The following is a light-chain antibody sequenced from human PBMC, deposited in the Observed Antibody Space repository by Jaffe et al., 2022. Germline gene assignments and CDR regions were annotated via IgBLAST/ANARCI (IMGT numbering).Light chain of an antibody. J-gene: IGKJ5*01. CDR3: QQRSNWPRASIT. CDR2: DAS. Sequence: EIVLTQSPATLSLSPGERATLSCRASQSVSSYLAWYQQKPGQAPRLLIYDASNRATGIPARFSGSGSGTDFTLTISSLEPEDFAVYYCQQRSNWPRASITFGQGTRLEIK. CDR1: QSVSSY. V-gene: IGKV3-11*01.